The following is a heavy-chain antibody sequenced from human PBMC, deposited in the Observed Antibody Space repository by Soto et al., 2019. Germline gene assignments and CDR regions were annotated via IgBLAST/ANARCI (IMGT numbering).Heavy chain of an antibody. CDR2: IYWDDEK. J-gene: IGHJ4*02. CDR3: ARRRRYATSQYYFDY. V-gene: IGHV2-5*02. D-gene: IGHD1-26*01. Sequence: QITLMESGRTLVKPTQTLTLTCTFSGFSISTNGVGVGWIRQPPGKALEWLALIYWDDEKRYSPSLKSRLTITKDTSKNQVVLKMTNLDPVDTATYYCARRRRYATSQYYFDYWGQVTLVTVSS. CDR1: GFSISTNGVG.